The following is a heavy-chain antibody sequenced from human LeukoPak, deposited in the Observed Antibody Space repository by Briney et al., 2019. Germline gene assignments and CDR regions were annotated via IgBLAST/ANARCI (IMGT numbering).Heavy chain of an antibody. CDR3: ARHQGSSSWYRGLYYFDY. Sequence: GSLRLSCAASGFTFSSYAMSWVRQPPGKGLEWIGSIYYSGSTYYNPSLKSRVTISVDTSKNQFSLKLSSVTAADTAVYYCARHQGSSSWYRGLYYFDYWGQGTLVTVSS. J-gene: IGHJ4*02. CDR1: GFTFSSYA. V-gene: IGHV4-39*01. CDR2: IYYSGST. D-gene: IGHD6-13*01.